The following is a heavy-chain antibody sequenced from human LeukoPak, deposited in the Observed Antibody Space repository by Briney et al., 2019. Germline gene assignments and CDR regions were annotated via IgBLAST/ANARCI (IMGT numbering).Heavy chain of an antibody. CDR1: GFTFSSYA. D-gene: IGHD3-3*01. CDR2: ISGSGGST. CDR3: AKDLTSTIFGVVTHSPPDY. V-gene: IGHV3-23*01. J-gene: IGHJ4*02. Sequence: GGSLRLSCAASGFTFSSYAMSWVRQAPGKGLEWVSAISGSGGSTYYADSGKGRFTISRDNSKNPLYLQMNSLRAEDTAVYYCAKDLTSTIFGVVTHSPPDYWGQGTLVTVSS.